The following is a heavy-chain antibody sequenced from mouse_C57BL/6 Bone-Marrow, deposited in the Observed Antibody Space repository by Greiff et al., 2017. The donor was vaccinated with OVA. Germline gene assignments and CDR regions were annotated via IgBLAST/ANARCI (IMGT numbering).Heavy chain of an antibody. CDR1: GYTFTSYN. J-gene: IGHJ1*03. CDR2: IYPGNGDT. D-gene: IGHD1-1*01. V-gene: IGHV1-12*01. CDR3: ARRGYYGSSYRYFDV. Sequence: LQQSGAELVRPGASVKMSCKASGYTFTSYNMHWVKQTPRQGLEWIGAIYPGNGDTSYNQKFKGKATLTVDKPSSTAYLQLRSLTSEDSAVYFCARRGYYGSSYRYFDVWGTGTTVTVSS.